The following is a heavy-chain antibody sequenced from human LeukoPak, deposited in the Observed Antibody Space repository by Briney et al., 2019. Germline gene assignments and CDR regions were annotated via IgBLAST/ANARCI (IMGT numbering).Heavy chain of an antibody. J-gene: IGHJ4*02. D-gene: IGHD6-19*01. CDR1: GGSISDYY. CDR3: ARLSSGSRPNFDS. CDR2: TYFTGTT. V-gene: IGHV4-59*08. Sequence: SETLSLTCTISGGSISDYYWSCLRQPLGTGLELIGYTYFTGTTTYHPSLRSRVTISLDTSNNQFSLDLTSVTVADTAVYYCARLSSGSRPNFDSWGQGSLVTVSS.